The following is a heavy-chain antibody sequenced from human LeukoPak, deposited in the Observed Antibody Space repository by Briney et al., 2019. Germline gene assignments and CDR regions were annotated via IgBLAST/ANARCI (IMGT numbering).Heavy chain of an antibody. V-gene: IGHV3-7*01. CDR3: ARDFSGEFDY. D-gene: IGHD3-10*01. J-gene: IGHJ4*02. Sequence: GGSLRLSCAASGFTFSNYGMNWVRQAPGKGLEWVANIKEDGSETYYVDSMKGRFTISRDNAKNSLYLQMNSLRAEDMDVYYCARDFSGEFDYWGQGTLVTVSS. CDR1: GFTFSNYG. CDR2: IKEDGSET.